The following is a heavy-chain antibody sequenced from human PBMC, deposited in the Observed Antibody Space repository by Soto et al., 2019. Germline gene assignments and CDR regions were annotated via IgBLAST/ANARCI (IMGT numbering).Heavy chain of an antibody. V-gene: IGHV1-18*01. J-gene: IGHJ4*02. CDR2: INPYNGNT. Sequence: AASVKVSCKASGYTFNTYGITWVRQAPGQGLEWMGWINPYNGNTKFAQKLQDRVTMTTATSTSTAYMELASLRTEDPAVYYFSRGCIAVTTLLCYWGQGSLVTLSS. CDR3: SRGCIAVTTLLCY. CDR1: GYTFNTYG. D-gene: IGHD4-17*01.